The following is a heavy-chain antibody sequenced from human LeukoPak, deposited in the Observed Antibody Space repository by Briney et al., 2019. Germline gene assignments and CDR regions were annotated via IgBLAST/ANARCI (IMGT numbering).Heavy chain of an antibody. D-gene: IGHD3-10*01. J-gene: IGHJ4*02. CDR2: IYYSGST. Sequence: SETLSLTCTVSGGSISSYYWSWIRQPPGKGLEWIGYIYYSGSTNYNPSLKSRVTISVDTSKNQFSLKLSSVTAADTAVYYCARCMVRGVLAFDYWGQGTLVTVSS. V-gene: IGHV4-59*01. CDR3: ARCMVRGVLAFDY. CDR1: GGSISSYY.